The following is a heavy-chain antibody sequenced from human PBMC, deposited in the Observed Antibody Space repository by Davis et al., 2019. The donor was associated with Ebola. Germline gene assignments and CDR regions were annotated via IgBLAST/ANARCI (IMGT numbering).Heavy chain of an antibody. J-gene: IGHJ4*02. D-gene: IGHD2-2*01. CDR2: ISYDGSNK. CDR3: ARDQGVVVVPAAILGY. Sequence: GESLKISCAASGFTFSSYAMHWVRQAPGKGLEWVAVISYDGSNKYYADSVKGRFTISRDNSKNTLYLQMNSLRAEDTAVYYCARDQGVVVVPAAILGYWGQGTLVTVSS. CDR1: GFTFSSYA. V-gene: IGHV3-30-3*01.